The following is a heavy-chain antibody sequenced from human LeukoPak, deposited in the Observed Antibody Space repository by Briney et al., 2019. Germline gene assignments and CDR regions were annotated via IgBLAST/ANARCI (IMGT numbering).Heavy chain of an antibody. CDR1: GGSISSSSYY. J-gene: IGHJ5*02. CDR2: IYYSGST. D-gene: IGHD2-2*01. CDR3: ARALYCSSTSCAFDP. Sequence: ETLSLTCTVSGGSISSSSYYWGWIRQPPGKGLEWIGSIYYSGSTYYNPSLKSRVTISVDTSKNQFSLKLSSVTAADTAVYYCARALYCSSTSCAFDPWGQGTLVTVSS. V-gene: IGHV4-39*01.